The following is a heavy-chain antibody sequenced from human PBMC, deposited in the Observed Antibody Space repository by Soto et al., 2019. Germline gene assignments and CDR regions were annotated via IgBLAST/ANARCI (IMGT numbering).Heavy chain of an antibody. D-gene: IGHD3-9*01. J-gene: IGHJ3*02. CDR2: IYYSGST. Sequence: SETLSLTCTVSGGSISSYYWSWIRQPPGKGLEWIGYIYYSGSTNYNPSLKSRVTISVDTSKNQFSLKLSSVTAADTAVYYCARALILTGYYIHDAFDIWGQETMVTVSS. CDR1: GGSISSYY. CDR3: ARALILTGYYIHDAFDI. V-gene: IGHV4-59*01.